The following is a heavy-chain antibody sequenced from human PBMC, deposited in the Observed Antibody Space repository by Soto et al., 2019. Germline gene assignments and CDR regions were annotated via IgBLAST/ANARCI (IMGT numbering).Heavy chain of an antibody. D-gene: IGHD6-19*01. Sequence: SGTLSLTCSVSGGSISGSYWSWIRQSPGKGLEWLGYVYYTGSTNYSPSLRSRVSISVDTSKNEFSLRLSSVTAADTAVYFCARSVAVPGAHIDYWGQGTQVTVSS. V-gene: IGHV4-59*01. CDR1: GGSISGSY. CDR3: ARSVAVPGAHIDY. J-gene: IGHJ4*02. CDR2: VYYTGST.